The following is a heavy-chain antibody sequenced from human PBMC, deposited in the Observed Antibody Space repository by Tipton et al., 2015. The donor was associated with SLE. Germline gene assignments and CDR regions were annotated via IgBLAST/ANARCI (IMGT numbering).Heavy chain of an antibody. J-gene: IGHJ3*01. CDR2: IYYSGSG. V-gene: IGHV4-39*07. Sequence: TLSLTCTVSGGSISSGSYCWGWIRQPPGKGPEWIGTIYYSGSGHYNPSLKSRVTILVDTSKNQLSLKLKSVTAADTAVYYCAKKSGSGQQAAFDVWSQGTMITVSS. CDR3: AKKSGSGQQAAFDV. CDR1: GGSISSGSYC. D-gene: IGHD2-15*01.